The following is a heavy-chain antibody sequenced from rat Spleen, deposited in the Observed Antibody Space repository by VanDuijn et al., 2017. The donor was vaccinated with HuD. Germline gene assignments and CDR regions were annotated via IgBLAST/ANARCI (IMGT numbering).Heavy chain of an antibody. D-gene: IGHD1-2*01. V-gene: IGHV5-31*01. CDR1: GFTFNNYW. CDR2: ITNTCGST. CDR3: TREVNYYSSRIPGWFAY. J-gene: IGHJ3*01. Sequence: EVQLVESGGGLVQPGRSLKLSCVASGFTFNNYWMTWIRQAPGKGLEWVASITNTCGSTYYPDSVKGRFTISRANAKSTLYLQMNSLRSEDTATYYCTREVNYYSSRIPGWFAYWGQGTLVTVSS.